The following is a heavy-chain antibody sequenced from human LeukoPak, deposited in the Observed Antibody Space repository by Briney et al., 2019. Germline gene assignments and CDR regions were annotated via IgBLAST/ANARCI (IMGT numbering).Heavy chain of an antibody. D-gene: IGHD3-22*01. CDR1: GGTFSSSA. Sequence: ASVKVSCKASGGTFSSSAISWVRQAPGQGLEWMGGIIPIFGTANYAQKFQGRVTITTDESTSTAYMELSSLRSEDTAVYYCAARGYYDSSGYYLDFDYWGQGTLVTVSS. CDR2: IIPIFGTA. J-gene: IGHJ4*02. CDR3: AARGYYDSSGYYLDFDY. V-gene: IGHV1-69*05.